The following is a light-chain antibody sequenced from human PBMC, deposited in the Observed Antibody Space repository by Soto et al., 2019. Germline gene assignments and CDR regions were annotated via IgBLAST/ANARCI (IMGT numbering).Light chain of an antibody. J-gene: IGLJ3*02. Sequence: QSALTQPASVSGSPGQSITISCTGSSSDVGSYNLVSWYQQHSGKAPKLMIYEDTKRPSGVSNRFSGSESGNTASLTISGSQAEEEADYFCCSYVGSSTMRVFGGGTKLTVL. CDR3: CSYVGSSTMRV. CDR2: EDT. CDR1: SSDVGSYNL. V-gene: IGLV2-23*01.